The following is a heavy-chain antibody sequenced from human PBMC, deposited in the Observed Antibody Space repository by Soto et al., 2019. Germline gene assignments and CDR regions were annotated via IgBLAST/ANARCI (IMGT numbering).Heavy chain of an antibody. J-gene: IGHJ5*02. CDR1: GFTFSSYG. D-gene: IGHD3-10*01. V-gene: IGHV3-33*01. Sequence: QVQLVESGGGVVQPGRSLRLSCAASGFTFSSYGMHWVRQAPGKGLEWVAVIWYDGSNKYYADSVKGRFTISRDNSKNTLYLQMNSLRAEDTAVYYCARAPAEGVRGVLLGWFDPWGQGTLVTVSS. CDR3: ARAPAEGVRGVLLGWFDP. CDR2: IWYDGSNK.